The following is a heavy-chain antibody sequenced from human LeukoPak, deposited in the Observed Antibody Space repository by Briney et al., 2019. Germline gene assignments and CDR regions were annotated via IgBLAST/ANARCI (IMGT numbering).Heavy chain of an antibody. J-gene: IGHJ4*01. V-gene: IGHV3-33*01. CDR2: IWYDGSNK. CDR1: GYTFCRYC. Sequence: GGSLTLSCAASGYTFCRYCTHWVRQAPGKGLEWVAVIWYDGSNKYYADSVKGRFTISRDNSKNTLYLQMNSLRAEDTAVYYCARVGATSTYWGQGTLVTVSS. CDR3: ARVGATSTY. D-gene: IGHD1-26*01.